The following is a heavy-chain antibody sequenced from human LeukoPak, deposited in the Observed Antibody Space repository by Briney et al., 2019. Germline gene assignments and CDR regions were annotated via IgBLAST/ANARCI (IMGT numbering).Heavy chain of an antibody. Sequence: ASVSVSCKASVYTFTSYGIRWVRQAPGQGLAWMGWISAYNGNTNYAQKLQGRVTMTTDTSTSTAYMELRSLRSDDTAVYYCARVSQWLDSGSNYYYYGMDVWGQGTTVTVSS. CDR2: ISAYNGNT. J-gene: IGHJ6*02. V-gene: IGHV1-18*01. CDR1: VYTFTSYG. D-gene: IGHD6-19*01. CDR3: ARVSQWLDSGSNYYYYGMDV.